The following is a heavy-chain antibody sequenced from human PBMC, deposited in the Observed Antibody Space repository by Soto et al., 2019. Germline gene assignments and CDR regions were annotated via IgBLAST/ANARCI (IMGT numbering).Heavy chain of an antibody. V-gene: IGHV1-2*02. CDR3: GRGRSGQIVIFY. J-gene: IGHJ4*02. CDR2: IGPESGAT. D-gene: IGHD1-26*01. Sequence: ASVKVSCKTSGYTFSGHYTHWVRQAPQQGPEWMGEIGPESGATRYAEKFRGRVTMTMDTSITTVYMELRNLSPDDTAVYYCGRGRSGQIVIFYWGQGTPVTVSS. CDR1: GYTFSGHY.